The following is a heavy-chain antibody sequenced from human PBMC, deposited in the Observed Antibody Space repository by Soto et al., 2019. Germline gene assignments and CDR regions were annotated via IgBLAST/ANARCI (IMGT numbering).Heavy chain of an antibody. CDR3: YRLPPERYSAYDFTMDV. V-gene: IGHV3-49*05. Sequence: EVQLVESGGGLVKPGWSLRLSCITSGFACGDFAMTWFRQAPGKGLEWVGFITSKKYGGTTEYAASVKGRCSISRDDSKSIAYLQMNNLKTDDTAVYYCYRLPPERYSAYDFTMDVWGQGTTVTVSS. CDR1: GFACGDFA. J-gene: IGHJ6*02. D-gene: IGHD5-12*01. CDR2: ITSKKYGGTT.